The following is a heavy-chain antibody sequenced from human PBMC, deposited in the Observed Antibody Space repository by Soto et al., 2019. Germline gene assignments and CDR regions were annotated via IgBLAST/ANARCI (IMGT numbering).Heavy chain of an antibody. D-gene: IGHD6-19*01. CDR1: GFTFSDYA. V-gene: IGHV3-30*03. J-gene: IGHJ4*02. Sequence: VQLVESGGGVVQPGRSLRLSCAASGFTFSDYAMHWVRQAPGKGLEWVAVVSHDGRNTHYADSVKGRFPISRDSSKNTVSLEMTSLRAEDTVVYYCAEVGRQWLVTSDFNYWGQGALFTVSS. CDR2: VSHDGRNT. CDR3: AEVGRQWLVTSDFNY.